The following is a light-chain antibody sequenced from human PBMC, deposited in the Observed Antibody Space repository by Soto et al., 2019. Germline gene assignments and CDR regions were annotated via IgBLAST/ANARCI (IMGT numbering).Light chain of an antibody. Sequence: EIVLPQSQATLSFSPWERVSLSCRASPSVRSYLAWYQQNHGQAPRLLIYDASNRATGIPARFSGSGSGTDFTLTISSLEPEDFAVYYCQQSSNWPTFGQGTKVDIK. J-gene: IGKJ1*01. CDR3: QQSSNWPT. CDR1: PSVRSY. V-gene: IGKV3-11*01. CDR2: DAS.